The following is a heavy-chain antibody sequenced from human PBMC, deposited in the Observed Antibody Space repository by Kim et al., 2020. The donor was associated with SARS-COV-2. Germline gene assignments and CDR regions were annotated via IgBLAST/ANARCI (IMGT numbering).Heavy chain of an antibody. J-gene: IGHJ5*02. CDR1: GFTFSSYG. D-gene: IGHD3-22*01. CDR3: AKDRGYYDT. CDR2: ISYDGSNK. Sequence: GGSLRLSCAASGFTFSSYGMHWVRQAPGKGLEWVAVISYDGSNKYYADSVKGRFTISRDNSKNTLYLQMNSLRAEDTAVYYCAKDRGYYDTWGQGTLVTVSS. V-gene: IGHV3-30*18.